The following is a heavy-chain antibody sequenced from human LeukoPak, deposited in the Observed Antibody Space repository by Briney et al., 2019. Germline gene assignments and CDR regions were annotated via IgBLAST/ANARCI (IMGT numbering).Heavy chain of an antibody. D-gene: IGHD6-19*01. Sequence: SETLSLTCAVYGGSFSGYYWSWIRQSPGKGLEWVGEVNHSGSTNYNPSLKSRVTISVDTSNNQFSLRLTSVTAADTAVYYCARGPAVAGSYWYFDLWGRGTLVTVSS. CDR3: ARGPAVAGSYWYFDL. CDR2: VNHSGST. CDR1: GGSFSGYY. V-gene: IGHV4-34*01. J-gene: IGHJ2*01.